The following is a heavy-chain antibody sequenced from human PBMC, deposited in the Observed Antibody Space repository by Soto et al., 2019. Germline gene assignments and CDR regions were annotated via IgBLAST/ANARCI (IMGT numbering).Heavy chain of an antibody. D-gene: IGHD3-3*01. CDR3: ARATERRLRFLEWSRGAFDI. V-gene: IGHV1-69*02. CDR1: GGTFSSYT. Sequence: SVKVSCKASGGTFSSYTISWVRQAPGQGLEWMGRIIPILGIANYAQKFQGRVTITADKSTSTAYMELSSLRSEDTAVYYCARATERRLRFLEWSRGAFDIWGQGTMVTVSS. CDR2: IIPILGIA. J-gene: IGHJ3*02.